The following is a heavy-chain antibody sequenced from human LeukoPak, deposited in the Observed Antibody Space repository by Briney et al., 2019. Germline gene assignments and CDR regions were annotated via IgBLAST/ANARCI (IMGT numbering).Heavy chain of an antibody. CDR1: GGSIDITNY. V-gene: IGHV4-4*02. CDR2: IAHDGTT. J-gene: IGHJ4*02. Sequence: SETLSVTCGVSGGSIDITNYWSWVRQAPGKGLEWIGEIAHDGTTNYNPSLRSRVAMSFDRANNQFSLSLTSVTAADTAVYYCTREDRPYCPFAYWGQGVLVTGSS. D-gene: IGHD1-26*01. CDR3: TREDRPYCPFAY.